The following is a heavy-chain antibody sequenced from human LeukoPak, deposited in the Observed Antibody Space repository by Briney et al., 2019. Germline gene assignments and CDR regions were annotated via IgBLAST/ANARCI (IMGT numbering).Heavy chain of an antibody. CDR2: IYTSGST. D-gene: IGHD4-17*01. CDR1: GGSISSYY. CDR3: AREGDYGDYFDY. V-gene: IGHV4-4*07. J-gene: IGHJ4*02. Sequence: SETLSLTCTVSGGSISSYYWSWIRQPAGKGLEWIGRIYTSGSTNYNPSLKSRVTKSVDTSKNQFSLKLSSVTAADTAVYYCAREGDYGDYFDYWGQGTLVTVSS.